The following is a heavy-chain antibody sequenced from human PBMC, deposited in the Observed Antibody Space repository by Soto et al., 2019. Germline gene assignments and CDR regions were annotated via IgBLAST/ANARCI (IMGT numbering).Heavy chain of an antibody. CDR2: VHSSWST. CDR3: ERAQRVAAQRIPWLET. D-gene: IGHD6-13*01. CDR1: VYSISIYH. J-gene: IGHJ5*02. Sequence: PSSTXSVTCTVSVYSISIYHFILIRHPAGKGLECIGHVHSSWSTNYNPSLKSRVTMSVDTSKNQFSLRLMSVTAADTAVYYCERAQRVAAQRIPWLETWGPGSRV. V-gene: IGHV4-4*07.